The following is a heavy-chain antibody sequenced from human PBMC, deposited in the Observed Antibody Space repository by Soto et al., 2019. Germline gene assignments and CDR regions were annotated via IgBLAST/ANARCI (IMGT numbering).Heavy chain of an antibody. CDR3: AKDGVVAATRLYFAY. J-gene: IGHJ4*02. Sequence: PGGSLRLSCGASGFTFSSYVMHWVRQAPGKGLEWVAVISYDGSNKYYADSVKGRFTISRDNSKNTLYLQMNSLRAEDTAVYYCAKDGVVAATRLYFAYWGQGTLVTVSS. V-gene: IGHV3-30*18. CDR2: ISYDGSNK. D-gene: IGHD2-15*01. CDR1: GFTFSSYV.